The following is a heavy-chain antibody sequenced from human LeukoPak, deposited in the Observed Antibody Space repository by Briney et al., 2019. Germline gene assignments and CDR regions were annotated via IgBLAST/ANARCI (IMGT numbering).Heavy chain of an antibody. D-gene: IGHD3-10*01. J-gene: IGHJ4*02. CDR1: GGSISSGDYY. CDR3: ARGVMVRGVNNHFDY. Sequence: SETLSLTCTVSGGSISSGDYYWSWIRQPPGKGLEWIGYIYYSGSTYYNPSLKSRVTISVDTSKNQFSLKLSSVTAADTAVYYCARGVMVRGVNNHFDYWGQGTLVTVSS. V-gene: IGHV4-30-4*01. CDR2: IYYSGST.